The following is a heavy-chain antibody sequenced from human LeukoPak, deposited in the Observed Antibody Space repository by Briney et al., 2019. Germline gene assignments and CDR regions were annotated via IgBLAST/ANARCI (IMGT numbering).Heavy chain of an antibody. CDR2: IYPDDSDT. V-gene: IGHV5-51*01. Sequence: GESLKISCKGSGCSFTSYWIGWVRQMPGKGLEWMGIIYPDDSDTKYSPSFQGQVTISADKSISTAYLLWSSLKASDTAMYYCARLAFCTNAVCFSNYYYSMDVWGRGTTVTVSS. D-gene: IGHD2-8*01. CDR1: GCSFTSYW. J-gene: IGHJ6*03. CDR3: ARLAFCTNAVCFSNYYYSMDV.